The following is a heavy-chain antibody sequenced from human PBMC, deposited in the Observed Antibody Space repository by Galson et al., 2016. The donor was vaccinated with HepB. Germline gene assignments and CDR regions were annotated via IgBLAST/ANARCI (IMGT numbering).Heavy chain of an antibody. CDR2: IKSKTDGGTT. D-gene: IGHD2-2*01. J-gene: IGHJ4*02. CDR3: TRCRTSCSTFDY. Sequence: SLRLSCAVSGFTFNNAWMSWVRQAPGKGLEWVGRIKSKTDGGTTDYAAPVKGRFTISRDDSKKTLYLQMNSLKAEDTAVYYCTRCRTSCSTFDYWGQGTLVTASS. V-gene: IGHV3-15*01. CDR1: GFTFNNAW.